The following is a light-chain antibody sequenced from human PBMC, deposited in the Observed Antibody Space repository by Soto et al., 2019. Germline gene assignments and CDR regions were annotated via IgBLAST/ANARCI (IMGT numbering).Light chain of an antibody. Sequence: QSVLTQPPSVSAAPGQKVTISCSGSSSNIGNNYVSWYQQLPGTAPKLLIYENNKRPSGIPDRFSGSKSGTSATLGITGLQTGDEADYYCGTWDSSLSARVFGTGTKLPS. CDR2: ENN. V-gene: IGLV1-51*02. CDR1: SSNIGNNY. CDR3: GTWDSSLSARV. J-gene: IGLJ1*01.